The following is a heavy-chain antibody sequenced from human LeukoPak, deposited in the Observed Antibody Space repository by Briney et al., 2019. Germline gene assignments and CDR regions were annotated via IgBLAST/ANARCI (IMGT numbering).Heavy chain of an antibody. J-gene: IGHJ4*02. CDR1: GYSFISYW. Sequence: GESLKISCKASGYSFISYWIGWVRQMPGKGLEWMGIIYPGDSDTKYSPSFQGQVIISADKSISTAYLQWSSLKASDTAMYYCARVYDSSGSYYFDYWGQGTLVTVSS. V-gene: IGHV5-51*01. CDR3: ARVYDSSGSYYFDY. CDR2: IYPGDSDT. D-gene: IGHD3-22*01.